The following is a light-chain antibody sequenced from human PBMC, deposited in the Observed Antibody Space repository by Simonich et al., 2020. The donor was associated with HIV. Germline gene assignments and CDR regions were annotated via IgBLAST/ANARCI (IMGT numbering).Light chain of an antibody. CDR1: QSLLHSNGYNY. CDR2: LGS. V-gene: IGKV2-28*01. Sequence: DIVMTQSPLSLPVTPGEPASISCRSSQSLLHSNGYNYLDWYLQKPGQSPQLLIYLGSNRASGGPDWFSGSGSGTDFTLKISRVEAEDVGVYYCMQALQTPATFGGGTKVEIK. J-gene: IGKJ4*01. CDR3: MQALQTPAT.